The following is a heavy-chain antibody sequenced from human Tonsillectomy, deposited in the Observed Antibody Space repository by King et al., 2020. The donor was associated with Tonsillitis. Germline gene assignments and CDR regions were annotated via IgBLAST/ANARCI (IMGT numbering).Heavy chain of an antibody. CDR3: ARDLDTDWFDP. CDR2: IYYSGRN. V-gene: IGHV4-59*01. CDR1: GGSISSYY. D-gene: IGHD3-9*01. J-gene: IGHJ5*02. Sequence: QLQESGPGLVKPSETLSLTCTVSGGSISSYYWSWIRQPPGKGLDWIGYIYYSGRNNYNPSLKSRVTISVDTSKNQFSLKLSSVTAADTAVYYCARDLDTDWFDPWGQGTLVTVSS.